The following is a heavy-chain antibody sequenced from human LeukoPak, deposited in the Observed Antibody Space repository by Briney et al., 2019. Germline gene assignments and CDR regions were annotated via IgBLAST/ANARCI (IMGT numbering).Heavy chain of an antibody. D-gene: IGHD6-6*01. CDR3: AKEYSSSSYYYYYMDV. CDR1: GFTFSSYG. Sequence: GGSLRLSCAASGFTFSSYGMHWVRQAPGKGLEWVSFIRYDGSNKYYADSVKGRFTISRDNSKNTLYLQMNSLRAEDTAVYYCAKEYSSSSYYYYYMDVWGKGTTVTVSS. J-gene: IGHJ6*03. V-gene: IGHV3-30*02. CDR2: IRYDGSNK.